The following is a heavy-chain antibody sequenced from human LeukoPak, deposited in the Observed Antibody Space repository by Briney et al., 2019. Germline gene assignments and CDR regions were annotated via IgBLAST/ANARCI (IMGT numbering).Heavy chain of an antibody. CDR3: ARDQEYYYDSSGSVDY. J-gene: IGHJ4*02. CDR2: ISSSSSYI. Sequence: GGSLRLSCAASGFTFSSYSMNWVRQAPGKGLEWVSSISSSSSYIYYADSVKGRFTISRDNAKNSLYLQMNSLRAEDTAVYYCARDQEYYYDSSGSVDYWGRGTLVTVSS. D-gene: IGHD3-22*01. V-gene: IGHV3-21*01. CDR1: GFTFSSYS.